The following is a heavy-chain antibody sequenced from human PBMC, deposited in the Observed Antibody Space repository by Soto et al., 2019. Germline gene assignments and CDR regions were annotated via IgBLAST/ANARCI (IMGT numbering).Heavy chain of an antibody. CDR1: GFTFSSYS. J-gene: IGHJ6*02. CDR3: ARALAGGYGDYYYYYYGMDV. Sequence: GGSLRLSCAASGFTFSSYSMNWVRQAPGKGLEWVSSISSSSSYIYYADSVKGRFTISRDNAKNSLYLQMNSLRAEDTAVYYCARALAGGYGDYYYYYYGMDVWGQGTTVTVSS. D-gene: IGHD4-17*01. V-gene: IGHV3-21*01. CDR2: ISSSSSYI.